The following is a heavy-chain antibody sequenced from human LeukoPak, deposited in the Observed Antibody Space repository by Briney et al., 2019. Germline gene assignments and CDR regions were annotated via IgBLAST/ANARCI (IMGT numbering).Heavy chain of an antibody. CDR3: AKGCGPPSSGFDD. CDR2: VYYSGST. V-gene: IGHV4-59*01. CDR1: GVSISRYY. J-gene: IGHJ4*02. Sequence: PSETLSLTCTVSGVSISRYYWSWIRQPPGKELEWIGYVYYSGSTNYNPSLKSRVTISVDTSKNQFSLMLNSVTSADTAVYYCAKGCGPPSSGFDDWGQGTLVIVSS. D-gene: IGHD3-22*01.